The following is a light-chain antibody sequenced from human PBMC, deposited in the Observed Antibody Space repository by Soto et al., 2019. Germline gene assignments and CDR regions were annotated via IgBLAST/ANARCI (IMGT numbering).Light chain of an antibody. V-gene: IGKV4-1*01. Sequence: DIVMTQSPDSLAVSLGERATINCKSSQSVLYSSNNKNYLAWYQQRPGQPPKLLIYWASTRESGVPDRFSCSGSGTYFTLTITSLHAEDVAVYYCQQYESTPPAFGHGTKWESK. CDR1: QSVLYSSNNKNY. CDR2: WAS. J-gene: IGKJ2*01. CDR3: QQYESTPPA.